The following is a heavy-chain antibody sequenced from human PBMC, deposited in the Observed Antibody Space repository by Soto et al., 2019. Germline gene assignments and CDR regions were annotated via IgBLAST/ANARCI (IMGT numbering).Heavy chain of an antibody. J-gene: IGHJ4*02. CDR2: IYHSGST. CDR1: DYSISRCYY. D-gene: IGHD1-26*01. Sequence: ETLSLTCGVSDYSISRCYYWGWIRQPPGKGLEWIGNIYHSGSTHYNPALKSRVTISVDTSKSQFSLKLKSVTAADTAVYYCTGRGSSGTPVDYWGQGILVTASS. CDR3: TGRGSSGTPVDY. V-gene: IGHV4-38-2*01.